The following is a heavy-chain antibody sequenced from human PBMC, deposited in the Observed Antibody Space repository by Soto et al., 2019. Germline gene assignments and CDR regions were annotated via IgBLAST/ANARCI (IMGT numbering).Heavy chain of an antibody. J-gene: IGHJ4*01. Sequence: QVQLVESGGGVVQPGRSLRLSCAASGFTFSSYGMHWVRQAPGKGLEWVAVISYDGSNKYYADSVKGRFTISRDNSTNTLYLQMNGLRGEETALYYCAKGASYYDSSGYVTFGYWGQGTLVTVSS. CDR1: GFTFSSYG. V-gene: IGHV3-30*18. CDR2: ISYDGSNK. D-gene: IGHD3-22*01. CDR3: AKGASYYDSSGYVTFGY.